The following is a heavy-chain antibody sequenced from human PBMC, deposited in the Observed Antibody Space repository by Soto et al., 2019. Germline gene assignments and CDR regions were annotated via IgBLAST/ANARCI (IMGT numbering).Heavy chain of an antibody. CDR2: IKPSSGST. CDR3: ARDRSSYDSYCFDP. CDR1: GYTFTSYY. V-gene: IGHV1-46*03. J-gene: IGHJ5*02. Sequence: VSVKVSSKTFGYTFTSYYMHWVIQAPGQRLEWIGIIKPSSGSTSYAQKLQGRVIMTRDTSTSTVYMEVSSLRSQDTSVYYYARDRSSYDSYCFDPWVKVTLVTVSS. D-gene: IGHD5-12*01.